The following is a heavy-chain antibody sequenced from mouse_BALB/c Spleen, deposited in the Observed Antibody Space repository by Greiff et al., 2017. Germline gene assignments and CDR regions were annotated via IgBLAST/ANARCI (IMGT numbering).Heavy chain of an antibody. CDR3: ARGQFITTVVATRGCSMDY. CDR1: GYSFTGYT. V-gene: IGHV1-18*01. Sequence: EVQLQQSGPELVKPGASMKISCKASGYSFTGYTMNWVKQSHGKNLEWIGLINPYNGGTSYNQKFKGKATLTVDKSSSTAYMELLSLTSEDSAVYYCARGQFITTVVATRGCSMDYWGQGTSVTVSS. D-gene: IGHD1-1*01. CDR2: INPYNGGT. J-gene: IGHJ4*01.